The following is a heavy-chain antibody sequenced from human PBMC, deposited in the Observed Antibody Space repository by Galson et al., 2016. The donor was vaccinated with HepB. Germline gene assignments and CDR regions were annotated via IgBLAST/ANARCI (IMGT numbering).Heavy chain of an antibody. CDR2: IEGDGTGT. CDR1: GFTFSSYW. CDR3: ARAMSDFAFEF. Sequence: SLRLSCAASGFTFSSYWMHWVRQVPGKGLVWVSRIEGDGTGTHYADSVKGRFTISRDNAKNTLYVQMIGLRDEDTAVYYRARAMSDFAFEFWGQGTLVTVSS. V-gene: IGHV3-74*01. J-gene: IGHJ4*02. D-gene: IGHD2-21*02.